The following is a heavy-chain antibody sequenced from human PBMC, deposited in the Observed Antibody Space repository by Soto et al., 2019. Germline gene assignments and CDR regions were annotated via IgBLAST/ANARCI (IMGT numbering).Heavy chain of an antibody. CDR3: ARGQRFSDWFDP. Sequence: SETLSLTCTISGGAIGSHYWTWIRQPAGKGLEWIGRIYGSGSTKYNPSLQSRVTMSLDTSKNQFSLRLESVTAADTAVYYCARGQRFSDWFDPWGQGTLVPVYS. CDR2: IYGSGST. V-gene: IGHV4-4*07. D-gene: IGHD3-3*01. CDR1: GGAIGSHY. J-gene: IGHJ5*02.